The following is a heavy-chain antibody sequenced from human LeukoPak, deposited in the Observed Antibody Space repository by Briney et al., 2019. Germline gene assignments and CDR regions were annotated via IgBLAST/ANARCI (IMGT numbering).Heavy chain of an antibody. V-gene: IGHV3-30*04. CDR2: ISYDGINK. CDR3: ARDPTAILGRGGYFDH. Sequence: PGGSLRLSCAASGFICTKSAIHWVRLAPGKGLEWVAVISYDGINKYYADSVRGRLTISRDNSKNMVYLQMNSLRTDDTAVYYCARDPTAILGRGGYFDHWGQGTLVTVSS. J-gene: IGHJ4*02. D-gene: IGHD2-21*02. CDR1: GFICTKSA.